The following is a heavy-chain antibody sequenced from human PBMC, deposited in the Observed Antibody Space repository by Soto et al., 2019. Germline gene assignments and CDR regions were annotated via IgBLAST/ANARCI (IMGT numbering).Heavy chain of an antibody. CDR2: ISHDGSIQ. D-gene: IGHD1-1*01. J-gene: IGHJ4*02. Sequence: GGSLRLSCVASGFTFSDYPMHWVRQAPGKGLEWVARISHDGSIQHYADNIKDRFTVSRDNSKNTVDLQMNSLRTEDTSIYYCAKDKINNWSFDYWGQGALVTVSS. V-gene: IGHV3-30*18. CDR3: AKDKINNWSFDY. CDR1: GFTFSDYP.